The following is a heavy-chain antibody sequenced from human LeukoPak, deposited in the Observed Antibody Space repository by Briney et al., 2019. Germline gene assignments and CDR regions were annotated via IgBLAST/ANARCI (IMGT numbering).Heavy chain of an antibody. CDR2: ISYDGSNK. Sequence: PGGSLRLSCAASGFTFSSYGMHWVRQAPGKGLEWVAVISYDGSNKYYADSVKGRFTISRDNSKNTLYLQMNSLRAEDTAVYYCARDPYTTSSGYYLFDYWGQGTLVTVSS. V-gene: IGHV3-30*03. CDR1: GFTFSSYG. J-gene: IGHJ4*02. CDR3: ARDPYTTSSGYYLFDY. D-gene: IGHD3-22*01.